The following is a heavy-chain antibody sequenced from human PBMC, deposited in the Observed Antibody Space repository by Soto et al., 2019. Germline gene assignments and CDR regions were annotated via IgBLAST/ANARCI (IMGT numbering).Heavy chain of an antibody. CDR1: GYTFSNYG. D-gene: IGHD3-10*01. CDR2: ISGYNGLT. Sequence: QVPLVQSGDEVKKSGASVKVSCKASGYTFSNYGISWVRQAPGQGLEWMGWISGYNGLTAYAQNVQGRVTMTIDTPTRTVFMELTSLRSNDTAVYYCVRDEGIRGFDSWGQGTLVTVSS. V-gene: IGHV1-18*04. CDR3: VRDEGIRGFDS. J-gene: IGHJ4*02.